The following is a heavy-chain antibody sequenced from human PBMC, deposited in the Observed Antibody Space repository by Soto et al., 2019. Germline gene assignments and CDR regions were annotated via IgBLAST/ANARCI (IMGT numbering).Heavy chain of an antibody. J-gene: IGHJ4*02. CDR1: GYIFTSHY. CDR3: TRERVPAAGYYFDY. D-gene: IGHD2-2*01. CDR2: IYPGGVNI. Sequence: GASVKVSCKAIGYIFTSHYMHWVRQAPGQGLEWMGTIYPGGVNIGYAQKFKGRVTMTKDTSTSTVYMELNSLKTEDTAVYYCTRERVPAAGYYFDYWGQGTLVTVSS. V-gene: IGHV1-46*03.